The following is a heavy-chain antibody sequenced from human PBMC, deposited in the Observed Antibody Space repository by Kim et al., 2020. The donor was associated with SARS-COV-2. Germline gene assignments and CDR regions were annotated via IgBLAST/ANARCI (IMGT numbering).Heavy chain of an antibody. CDR1: GFTFSSYA. CDR2: ISYDGSNK. J-gene: IGHJ6*01. Sequence: GGSLRLSCAASGFTFSSYAMHWVRQAPGKGLEWVAVISYDGSNKYYADSVKGRFTISRDNSKNTLYLQMNSLRAEDTAVYYCAGSVAAREAWGYDYYYYG. D-gene: IGHD6-19*01. CDR3: AGSVAAREAWGYDYYYYG. V-gene: IGHV3-30-3*01.